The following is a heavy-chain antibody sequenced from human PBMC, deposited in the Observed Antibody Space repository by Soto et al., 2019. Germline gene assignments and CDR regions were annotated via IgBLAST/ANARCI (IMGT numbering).Heavy chain of an antibody. CDR1: GFTFSGYA. Sequence: GGSLRLSCAASGFTFSGYAMHWVRQAPGKGLEWVASILFDGRNKYYADSVKGRFTISRDNSKSTLYLQVNSLRAEDTAVYYCVRGGGGGQFDSWGQGTLVTVSS. J-gene: IGHJ4*02. CDR3: VRGGGGGQFDS. V-gene: IGHV3-30*04. CDR2: ILFDGRNK. D-gene: IGHD2-21*01.